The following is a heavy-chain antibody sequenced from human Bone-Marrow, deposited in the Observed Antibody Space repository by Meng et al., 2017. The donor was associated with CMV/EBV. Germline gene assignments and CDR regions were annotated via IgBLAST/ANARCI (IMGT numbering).Heavy chain of an antibody. CDR1: GFTLNRFW. D-gene: IGHD6-19*01. J-gene: IGHJ4*02. V-gene: IGHV3-7*01. Sequence: GGSLRLSCAASGFTLNRFWMTWVRQAPGRGLEWVANVKHDAREKNYVDSVKGRFAISRNNAKNSMYLQMSSLRVEETAVYYCAFSSGWYTNYWGQGTLVTVSS. CDR2: VKHDAREK. CDR3: AFSSGWYTNY.